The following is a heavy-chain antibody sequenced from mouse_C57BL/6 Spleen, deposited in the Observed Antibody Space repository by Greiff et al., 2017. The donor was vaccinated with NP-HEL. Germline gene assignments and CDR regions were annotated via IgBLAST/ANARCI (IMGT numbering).Heavy chain of an antibody. CDR3: ARDRRYDYDGEWFAY. V-gene: IGHV1-80*01. D-gene: IGHD2-4*01. CDR2: IYPGDGDT. CDR1: GYAFSSYW. J-gene: IGHJ3*01. Sequence: VKLQQSGAELVKPGASVKISCKASGYAFSSYWMNWVKQRPGKGLEWIGQIYPGDGDTNYNGKFKGKATLTADKSSSTAYMQLSSLTSEDSAVYFGARDRRYDYDGEWFAYWGQGTLVTVSA.